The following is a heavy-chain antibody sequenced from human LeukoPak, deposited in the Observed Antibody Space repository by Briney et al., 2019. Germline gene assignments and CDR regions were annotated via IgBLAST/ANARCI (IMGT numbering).Heavy chain of an antibody. CDR2: ISYDGSNK. CDR3: AKASNYDYLWGSQQIGYYFDH. D-gene: IGHD3-16*01. Sequence: PGRSLRLSCAASGFTFSSYAMHWVRQAPGKGLEWVAVISYDGSNKYYADSVKGRFTISRDNAKNTLYLQMSSLRAEDTALYYCAKASNYDYLWGSQQIGYYFDHWGRGILVTVSS. V-gene: IGHV3-30*04. J-gene: IGHJ4*02. CDR1: GFTFSSYA.